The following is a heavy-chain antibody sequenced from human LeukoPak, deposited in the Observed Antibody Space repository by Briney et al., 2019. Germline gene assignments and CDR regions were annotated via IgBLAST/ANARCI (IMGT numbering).Heavy chain of an antibody. D-gene: IGHD2-2*02. V-gene: IGHV3-7*01. J-gene: IGHJ5*02. CDR3: VRGPRGIGSCSSTSCYRWFDP. Sequence: GGSLRLSCVVSRFTFSSYWMSWVRQAPGKGLEWVANIKQDGSDKYYVDSVKGRFTISRDNAKNSVYLQMNSLRAEDTAVYYCVRGPRGIGSCSSTSCYRWFDPWGQGILVTVSS. CDR1: RFTFSSYW. CDR2: IKQDGSDK.